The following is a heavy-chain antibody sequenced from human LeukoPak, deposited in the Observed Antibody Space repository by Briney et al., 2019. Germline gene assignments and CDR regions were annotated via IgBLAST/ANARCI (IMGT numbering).Heavy chain of an antibody. CDR1: GFTFSSYA. J-gene: IGHJ4*02. Sequence: GGSLRLSCAASGFTFSSYAMSWVRQAPGKGLEWVSSISSSSSYIYYADSVKGRFTISRDNAKNSLYLQMNSLRAEDTAVYYCARDSERAAAGRERFDYWGQGTLVTVSS. V-gene: IGHV3-21*01. CDR2: ISSSSSYI. CDR3: ARDSERAAAGRERFDY. D-gene: IGHD6-13*01.